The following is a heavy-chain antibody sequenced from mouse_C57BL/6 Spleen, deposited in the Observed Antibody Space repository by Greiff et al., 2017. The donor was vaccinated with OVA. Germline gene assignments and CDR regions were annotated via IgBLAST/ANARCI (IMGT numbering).Heavy chain of an antibody. CDR1: GFTFSDYG. D-gene: IGHD4-1*01. Sequence: EVQLVESGGGLVQPGGSLKLSCAASGFTFSDYGMAWVRQAPRKGPEWVAFISNLAYSIYYADTVTGRFTISRENAKNTLYLEMSSLRSEDTAMYYCARHGLGLGWFAYWGQGTLVTVSA. CDR3: ARHGLGLGWFAY. V-gene: IGHV5-15*01. J-gene: IGHJ3*01. CDR2: ISNLAYSI.